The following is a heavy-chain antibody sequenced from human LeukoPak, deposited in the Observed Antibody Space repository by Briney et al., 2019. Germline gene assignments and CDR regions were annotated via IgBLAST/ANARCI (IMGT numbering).Heavy chain of an antibody. D-gene: IGHD5-24*01. CDR1: GFTVSTNF. J-gene: IGHJ4*02. CDR2: IYSGDNT. CDR3: ARETRDGFNFFSHIDF. V-gene: IGHV3-66*01. Sequence: PGGSLRLSCAGSGFTVSTNFMNWVRQAPGKGLEWVSVIYSGDNTYYADSVKGRFTISRDNSKNTLYLQMNSLRAEDTAVYFCARETRDGFNFFSHIDFWGQGTLVTVSS.